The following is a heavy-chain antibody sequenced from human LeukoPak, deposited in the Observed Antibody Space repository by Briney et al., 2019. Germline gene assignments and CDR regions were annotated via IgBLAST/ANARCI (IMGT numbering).Heavy chain of an antibody. CDR1: GFTFSSYA. D-gene: IGHD6-13*01. J-gene: IGHJ4*02. V-gene: IGHV3-23*01. CDR2: ISGSGGST. CDR3: AREGGRFGIAAAGTAGFDY. Sequence: GGSLRLSCAASGFTFSSYAMSWVRQAPGKGLEWVSGISGSGGSTYYADSVKGRFTISRDNSKNTLYLQMHSLRPDDTAVYYCAREGGRFGIAAAGTAGFDYWGQGTLVTVSS.